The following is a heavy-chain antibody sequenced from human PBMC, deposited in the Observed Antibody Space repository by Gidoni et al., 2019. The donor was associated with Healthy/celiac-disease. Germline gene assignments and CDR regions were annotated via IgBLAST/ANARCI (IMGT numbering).Heavy chain of an antibody. CDR1: GGSFSGYY. CDR2: INHSGST. V-gene: IGHV4-34*01. Sequence: QVQLQQWGAGLLKPSETLSLTCAVYGGSFSGYYWSWIRQPPGKGLEWIGEINHSGSTNYNPSLKSRVTISVDTSKNQFSLKLSSVTAADTAVYYCARVDTACIRIWGQGTMVTVSS. D-gene: IGHD5-18*01. CDR3: ARVDTACIRI. J-gene: IGHJ3*02.